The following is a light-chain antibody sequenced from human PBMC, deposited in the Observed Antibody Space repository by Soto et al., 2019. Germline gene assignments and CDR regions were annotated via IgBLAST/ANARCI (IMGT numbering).Light chain of an antibody. CDR1: QSIGRW. J-gene: IGKJ1*01. Sequence: DIQMTQSPSSLSASVGDRVTITCRASQSIGRWLAWYQQKPGKVPKLLIYEASSLRSGVPSRFSGSRSGTEFTLTISILQPDDFATYYCQQYNGESWTFGQGTEVEI. CDR3: QQYNGESWT. V-gene: IGKV1-5*03. CDR2: EAS.